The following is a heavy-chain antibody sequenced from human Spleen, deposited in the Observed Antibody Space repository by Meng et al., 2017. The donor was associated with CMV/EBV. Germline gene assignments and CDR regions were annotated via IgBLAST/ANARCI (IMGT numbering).Heavy chain of an antibody. CDR2: INHSGST. Sequence: QVQLQQWGAGLLTPAETLSLTCAAYGGSFSGYYWSWIRQPPGKGLEWIGEINHSGSTNYNPSLKSRVTISVDTSKNQFSLKLSSVTAADTAVYYCARVNPAVGSGSYYFDYWGQGTLVTVSS. CDR3: ARVNPAVGSGSYYFDY. V-gene: IGHV4-34*01. CDR1: GGSFSGYY. J-gene: IGHJ4*02. D-gene: IGHD3-10*01.